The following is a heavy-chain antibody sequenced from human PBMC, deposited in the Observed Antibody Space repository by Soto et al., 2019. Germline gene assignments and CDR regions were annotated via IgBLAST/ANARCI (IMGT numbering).Heavy chain of an antibody. D-gene: IGHD5-18*01. V-gene: IGHV4-30-4*01. J-gene: IGHJ4*02. CDR1: GGSISSGDYY. CDR2: IYYSGST. Sequence: KPSETLSLTCTVSGGSISSGDYYWSWIRQPPGKGLEWIGYIYYSGSTYYNPSLKSRVTISVDTSKNQFSLKLSSVTAADTAVYYCASRRGYSYETATNFDYWGQGTLVTVSS. CDR3: ASRRGYSYETATNFDY.